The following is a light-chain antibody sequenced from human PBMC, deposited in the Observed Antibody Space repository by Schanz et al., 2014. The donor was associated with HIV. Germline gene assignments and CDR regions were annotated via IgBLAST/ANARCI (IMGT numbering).Light chain of an antibody. J-gene: IGKJ3*01. CDR2: DAS. Sequence: DIQMTQSPSSLSASVGDRVTITCQASQDISNYLNWYQQKPGKAPKLLIYDASNLETGVPSRFSGSGSGTDFTFTIRTVQPEDSATYYCQQYDNPLITFGPGTKVDVK. CDR1: QDISNY. CDR3: QQYDNPLIT. V-gene: IGKV1-33*01.